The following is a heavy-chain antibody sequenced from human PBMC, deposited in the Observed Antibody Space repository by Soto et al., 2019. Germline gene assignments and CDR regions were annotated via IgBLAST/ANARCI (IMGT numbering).Heavy chain of an antibody. CDR1: GYTFTSYG. CDR2: ISAYNGNT. D-gene: IGHD3-16*01. J-gene: IGHJ5*02. CDR3: ARDGIMITFGGVPPQGNNWFDP. Sequence: ASVKVSCKASGYTFTSYGISWVRQAPGQGLEWMGWISAYNGNTNYAQKLQGRVTMTTDTSTSTAYMELRSLRSDDTAVYYCARDGIMITFGGVPPQGNNWFDPWGQGTLVTVSS. V-gene: IGHV1-18*01.